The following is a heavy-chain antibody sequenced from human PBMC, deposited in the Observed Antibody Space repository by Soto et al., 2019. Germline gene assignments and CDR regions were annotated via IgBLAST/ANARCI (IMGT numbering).Heavy chain of an antibody. CDR2: ISGNGGNT. CDR3: ARDFWPGPIDY. CDR1: GFTFSDYA. Sequence: GGSLRLSCAPSGFTFSDYAMSWVRQAPGKGLECVSTISGNGGNTYYADSVKGRFTISRDNSKNTLYLHMNSLRAEDTAIYYCARDFWPGPIDYWGQGTLVTVSS. J-gene: IGHJ4*02. D-gene: IGHD3-3*01. V-gene: IGHV3-23*01.